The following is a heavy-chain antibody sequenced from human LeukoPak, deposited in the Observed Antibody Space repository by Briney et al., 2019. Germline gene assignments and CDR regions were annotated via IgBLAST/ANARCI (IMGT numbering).Heavy chain of an antibody. CDR3: AKDRGSTYYDFWSGYYGYYYYYGMDV. J-gene: IGHJ6*02. CDR2: ISGSGGST. V-gene: IGHV3-23*01. D-gene: IGHD3-3*01. Sequence: GGSLRLSCAASGFTFSSYAMSWVRQAPGKGLEWVSAISGSGGSTYYADSVKGRFTISRDNSKNTLYLQMNSLRAEDTAVYYCAKDRGSTYYDFWSGYYGYYYYYGMDVWGQGTTVTVSS. CDR1: GFTFSSYA.